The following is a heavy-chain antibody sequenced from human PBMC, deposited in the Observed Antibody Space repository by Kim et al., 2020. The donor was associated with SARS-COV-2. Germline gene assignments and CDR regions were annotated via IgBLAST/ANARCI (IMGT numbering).Heavy chain of an antibody. CDR3: ARGRVDYDSSGYSWFDP. CDR2: INHSGST. V-gene: IGHV4-34*01. CDR1: GGSFSGYY. Sequence: SETLSLTCAVYGGSFSGYYWSWIRQPPGKGLEWIGEINHSGSTNYNPSLKSRVTISVDTSKNQFSLKLSSVTAADTAVYYCARGRVDYDSSGYSWFDPWG. D-gene: IGHD3-22*01. J-gene: IGHJ5*02.